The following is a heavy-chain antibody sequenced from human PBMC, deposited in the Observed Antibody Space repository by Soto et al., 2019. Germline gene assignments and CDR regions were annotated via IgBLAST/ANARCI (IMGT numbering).Heavy chain of an antibody. J-gene: IGHJ4*02. CDR3: ARQRCGGDCPYDY. CDR2: IYYSGST. V-gene: IGHV4-39*01. CDR1: GGSISSSSYY. Sequence: SETLSLTCTVSGGSISSSSYYWGWIRQPPGKGLEWIGSIYYSGSTYYNPSLKSRVTISVDTSKNQFSLKLSSVTAADTAVYYCARQRCGGDCPYDYWGQGTLVTVSS. D-gene: IGHD2-21*02.